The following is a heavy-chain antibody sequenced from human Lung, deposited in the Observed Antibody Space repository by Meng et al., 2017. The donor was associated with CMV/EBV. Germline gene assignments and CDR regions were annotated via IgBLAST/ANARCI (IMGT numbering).Heavy chain of an antibody. V-gene: IGHV1-46*01. J-gene: IGHJ4*02. CDR1: GYTFTSYY. CDR2: INPTGGST. D-gene: IGHD6-19*01. Sequence: ASXXVSCKTSGYTFTSYYIHWVRQAPGQGLEWMGIINPTGGSTSYAQRFQGRVSMTRDTSTSTVYMELSSLTSEDTAVYYCAKTVAGLWGFDYWGQGTLVTVSS. CDR3: AKTVAGLWGFDY.